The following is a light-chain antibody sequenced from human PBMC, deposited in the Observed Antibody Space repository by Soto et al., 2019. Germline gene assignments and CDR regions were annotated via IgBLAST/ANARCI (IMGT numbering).Light chain of an antibody. CDR1: QSVSSY. CDR2: DAS. V-gene: IGKV3-11*01. Sequence: EFVLTQSPATLSLSPGERSTLSSRASQSVSSYLAWYQQKPGQAPRLLIYDASTRATGIPARFSGSGSGTDFTLTITSLEPEDFAVYYCQQRSNWPPTVGQGTKVDI. J-gene: IGKJ1*01. CDR3: QQRSNWPPT.